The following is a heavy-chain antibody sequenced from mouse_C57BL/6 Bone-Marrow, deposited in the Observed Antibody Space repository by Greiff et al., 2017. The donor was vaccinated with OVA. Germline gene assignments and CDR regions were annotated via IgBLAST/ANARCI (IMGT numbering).Heavy chain of an antibody. CDR2: IDPTSGGT. CDR1: GYTFTSYW. D-gene: IGHD2-4*01. V-gene: IGHV1-72*01. CDR3: ARSTGLRGED. Sequence: QVQLQQPGAELVKPGASVKLSCKASGYTFTSYWMHWVKQRPGRGLEWIGRIDPTSGGTKYNEKFKCKATLTVDKPSSPAYMQLSSLTSEDSAVYYCARSTGLRGEDWGQGTTLTVSS. J-gene: IGHJ2*01.